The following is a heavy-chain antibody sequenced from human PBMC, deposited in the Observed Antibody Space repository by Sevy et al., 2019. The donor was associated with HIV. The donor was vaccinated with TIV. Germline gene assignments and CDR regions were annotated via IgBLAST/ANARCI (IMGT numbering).Heavy chain of an antibody. CDR1: GFTVTSNY. CDR3: AREAGSSSFDY. V-gene: IGHV3-53*01. Sequence: GGSLRLSCAATGFTVTSNYMSWVRQGPGKGLEWVSGFYNGDSTQYADSVKGRFTISRDKSNTLYLQMDSLRAEDTAVYYCAREAGSSSFDYWGQGTLVTVSS. J-gene: IGHJ4*02. CDR2: FYNGDST. D-gene: IGHD6-13*01.